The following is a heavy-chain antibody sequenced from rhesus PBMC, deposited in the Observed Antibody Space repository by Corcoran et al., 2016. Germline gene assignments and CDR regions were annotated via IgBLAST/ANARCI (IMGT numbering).Heavy chain of an antibody. J-gene: IGHJ2*01. CDR1: GYSISSGYY. Sequence: QVQLQESDPGLVKPSETLSLTCAVSGYSISSGYYWGWIRQPPGKGLECIGSIYGSGGSNYLNPSLKRRVTLSVDTSKNQYSLKLSSVTAADTAVYYCARVGSSWSEWDTVGTEWYFDLWGPGTPITISS. V-gene: IGHV4S14*01. CDR2: IYGSGGSN. D-gene: IGHD5-42*01. CDR3: ARVGSSWSEWDTVGTEWYFDL.